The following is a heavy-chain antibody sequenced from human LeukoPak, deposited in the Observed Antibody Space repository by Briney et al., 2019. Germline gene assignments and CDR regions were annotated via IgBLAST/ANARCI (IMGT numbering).Heavy chain of an antibody. CDR1: GFTFSSYA. CDR2: ISGSGGTT. Sequence: GGSLRLSCSASGFTFSSYAMHWVRQAPGKGLEWVSAISGSGGTTYYADSVKGRFTISRDNSKNTLFLQVNSLRAEDTAVYYCAKDREGLSSGYDLEYFDYWGQGTLVTVSS. V-gene: IGHV3-23*01. CDR3: AKDREGLSSGYDLEYFDY. D-gene: IGHD5-12*01. J-gene: IGHJ4*02.